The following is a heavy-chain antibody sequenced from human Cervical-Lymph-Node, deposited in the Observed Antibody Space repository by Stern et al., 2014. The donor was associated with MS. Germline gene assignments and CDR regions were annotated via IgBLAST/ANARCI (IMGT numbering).Heavy chain of an antibody. J-gene: IGHJ4*02. D-gene: IGHD4-17*01. CDR3: ARAYGDYAFDY. V-gene: IGHV5-51*01. Sequence: VQLVESGAEVKKPGESLKISCKGSGYSFTANWIAWVRQMPGKGLEWMGIIYPGDSDTRYSPTFQGTVTISADKSISTAYLQSSSLKASDTAMYYCARAYGDYAFDYWGQGTLVTVSS. CDR1: GYSFTANW. CDR2: IYPGDSDT.